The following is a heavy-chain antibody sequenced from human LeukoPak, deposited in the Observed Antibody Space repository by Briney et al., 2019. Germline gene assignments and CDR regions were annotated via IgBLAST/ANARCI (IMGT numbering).Heavy chain of an antibody. D-gene: IGHD5-12*01. CDR1: GGSISNYY. J-gene: IGHJ4*02. Sequence: SETLSLSCTVSGGSISNYYWNWLRQPPGKGLEWIGYIYYSGSTNYNPSLKSRVTMSLDTSKNQFSLRVTPVTAADTAVYYCARGFDSKSTYFDYWGQGTLVTVSS. CDR2: IYYSGST. V-gene: IGHV4-59*01. CDR3: ARGFDSKSTYFDY.